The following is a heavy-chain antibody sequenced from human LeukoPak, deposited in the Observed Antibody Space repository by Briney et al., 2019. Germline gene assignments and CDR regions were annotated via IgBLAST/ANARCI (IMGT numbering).Heavy chain of an antibody. J-gene: IGHJ5*02. CDR2: IYYSGST. CDR3: ARDSGSYSFT. CDR1: GGSISSSSYY. V-gene: IGHV4-39*01. Sequence: SETLSLTCTAFGGSISSSSYYWGWIRQPPGKGLEWIGSIYYSGSTYYNPSLKSRVTISVDTYKNQFSLKLSSVTAADTAVYYCARDSGSYSFTWGQGTLVTVSS. D-gene: IGHD1-26*01.